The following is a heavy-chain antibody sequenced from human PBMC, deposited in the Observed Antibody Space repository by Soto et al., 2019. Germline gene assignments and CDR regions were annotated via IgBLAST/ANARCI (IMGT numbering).Heavy chain of an antibody. CDR2: IYYSGST. V-gene: IGHV4-30-4*01. CDR1: GGSITSGDFY. Sequence: QVQLQESGPGLVKPSQTLSLTSTVSGGSITSGDFYCSWIRQPPGKGLEWIGYIYYSGSTYYNPSHKSRVTISVDTSKNQFSLKLSSVTAADTAVYYCASGIGTDYWGQGTLVTVSS. D-gene: IGHD2-15*01. J-gene: IGHJ4*02. CDR3: ASGIGTDY.